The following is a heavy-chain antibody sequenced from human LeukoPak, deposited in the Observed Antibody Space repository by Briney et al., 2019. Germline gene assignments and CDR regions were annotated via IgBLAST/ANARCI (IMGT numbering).Heavy chain of an antibody. CDR1: GFSFGTYG. CDR3: VKDLFRSTYYFDY. D-gene: IGHD2-2*01. CDR2: IWDDGTTK. V-gene: IGHV3-33*06. Sequence: QPGRSLRLSCAASGFSFGTYGMHWVRQAPGKGREWVAVIWDDGTTKYYADSVKGRFTISRDNSKNTLYLQMNSLRAEDTAMYYCVKDLFRSTYYFDYWGQGILVTVSS. J-gene: IGHJ4*02.